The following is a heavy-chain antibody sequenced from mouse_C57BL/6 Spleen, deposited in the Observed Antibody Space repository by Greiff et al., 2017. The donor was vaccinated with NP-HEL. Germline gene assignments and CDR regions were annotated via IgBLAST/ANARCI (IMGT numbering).Heavy chain of an antibody. V-gene: IGHV1-55*01. D-gene: IGHD2-5*01. Sequence: QVQLQQPGAEPVKPGASAKMSCMASGYTFTSHWITWVKLRLGQGLEWIGDIYPGSGSIYYNVKFKGKATLTVDTSTSTAYMQLSSLTSEDTAVYCCARRAYYSNTDYWDEGTTLKVSS. CDR1: GYTFTSHW. CDR3: ARRAYYSNTDY. CDR2: IYPGSGSI. J-gene: IGHJ2*01.